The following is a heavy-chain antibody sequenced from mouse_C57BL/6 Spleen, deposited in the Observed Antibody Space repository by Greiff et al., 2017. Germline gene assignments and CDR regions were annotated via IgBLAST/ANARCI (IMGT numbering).Heavy chain of an antibody. Sequence: QQSGQGLEWIGWIYPGSGNTKYNEKFKGKATLTADTSSSTAYMQLSSLTSEDSAVYYGARDGGLGYFDYWGQGTTLTVSS. V-gene: IGHV1-66*01. D-gene: IGHD4-1*01. J-gene: IGHJ2*01. CDR3: ARDGGLGYFDY. CDR2: IYPGSGNT.